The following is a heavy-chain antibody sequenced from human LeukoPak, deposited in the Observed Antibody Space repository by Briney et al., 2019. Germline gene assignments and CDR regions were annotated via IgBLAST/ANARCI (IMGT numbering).Heavy chain of an antibody. Sequence: ASVKVSCKASGYTFTNYYMHWVRQAPGQGLEWMGIINPSGGSTSYAQKFQGRVTMTRDMSTSTVYMGLSSLRSEDTAVYYCAGGGYSGYNPFDYWGQGTLVTVSS. CDR1: GYTFTNYY. D-gene: IGHD5-12*01. J-gene: IGHJ4*02. CDR2: INPSGGST. CDR3: AGGGYSGYNPFDY. V-gene: IGHV1-46*01.